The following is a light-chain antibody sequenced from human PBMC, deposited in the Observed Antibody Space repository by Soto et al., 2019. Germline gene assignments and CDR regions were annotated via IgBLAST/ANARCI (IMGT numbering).Light chain of an antibody. V-gene: IGKV3-20*01. CDR1: QSVSVNS. Sequence: EIVLTQSPGTLSLSPGERATLSCRASQSVSVNSLAWYQQKPGQAPRLLIYATSYRATDIPDRFSASGAGTDFTLTISRLESEDFAVYYCQQYGSSPTFGQGTKVDVK. CDR3: QQYGSSPT. CDR2: ATS. J-gene: IGKJ1*01.